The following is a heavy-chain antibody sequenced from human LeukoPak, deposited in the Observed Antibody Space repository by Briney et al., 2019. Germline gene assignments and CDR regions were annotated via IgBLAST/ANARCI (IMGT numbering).Heavy chain of an antibody. CDR2: IYYSGST. CDR1: GGSISSGGYS. CDR3: ARHGELRFDY. D-gene: IGHD1-26*01. V-gene: IGHV4-30-4*07. J-gene: IGHJ4*02. Sequence: PSETLSLTCAVSGGSISSGGYSWSWIRQPPGKGLEWIGYIYYSGSTYYNPSLKSRVTISVDTSKNQFSLKLSSVTAADTAVYYCARHGELRFDYWGQGTLVTVPS.